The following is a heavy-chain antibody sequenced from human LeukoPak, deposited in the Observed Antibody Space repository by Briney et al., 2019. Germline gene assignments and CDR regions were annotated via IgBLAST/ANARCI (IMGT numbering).Heavy chain of an antibody. D-gene: IGHD3-16*01. CDR3: ARDSIWGGVRPYYMDV. Sequence: GGSLRLSCAASGFTFSSYSMNWVRQAPGKGLEWVSYISSSSSTIYYADSVKGRFTISRDNAKNSLYLQMNSLRAEDTAVYYCARDSIWGGVRPYYMDVWGKGTTVTVSS. V-gene: IGHV3-48*01. CDR2: ISSSSSTI. CDR1: GFTFSSYS. J-gene: IGHJ6*03.